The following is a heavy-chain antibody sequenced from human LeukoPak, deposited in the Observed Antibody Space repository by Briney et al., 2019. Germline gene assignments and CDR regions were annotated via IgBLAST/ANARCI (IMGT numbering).Heavy chain of an antibody. J-gene: IGHJ6*03. CDR3: ARVAKVVPAARAQPHYYYYMDV. V-gene: IGHV1-2*06. D-gene: IGHD2-2*01. Sequence: ASVKVSCKASGYTFTGYYMRWVRQAPGQGLEWMGRINPNSGGTNYAQKFQGRVTMTRDTSISTAYMELSRLRSDDTAVYYCARVAKVVPAARAQPHYYYYMDVWGKGTTVTVSS. CDR1: GYTFTGYY. CDR2: INPNSGGT.